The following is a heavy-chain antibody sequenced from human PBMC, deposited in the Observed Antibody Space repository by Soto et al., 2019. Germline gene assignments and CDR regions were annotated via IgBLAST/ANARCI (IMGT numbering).Heavy chain of an antibody. CDR2: INHSGSS. CDR1: GGSFSGYF. CDR3: ARAPKYYDHVWGNYRRASVGFDY. Sequence: QSLTCAVYGGSFSGYFWTWIRQPPGKGLEWIGEINHSGSSNYNPSLKRRVSIFVDTSNNQFSLNLKSVTAADTAVYYCARAPKYYDHVWGNYRRASVGFDYWGQGTPVTVPS. V-gene: IGHV4-34*01. J-gene: IGHJ4*02. D-gene: IGHD3-16*02.